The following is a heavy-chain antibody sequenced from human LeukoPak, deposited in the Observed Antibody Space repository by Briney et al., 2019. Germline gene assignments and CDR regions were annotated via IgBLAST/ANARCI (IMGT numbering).Heavy chain of an antibody. CDR2: LNQDASEK. CDR1: GFTFSGYW. D-gene: IGHD6-13*01. J-gene: IGHJ4*02. Sequence: PGGSLRLSCAASGFTFSGYWMSWVRQAPGKGLEWVANLNQDASEKYYVDSVKGRFTISRDNAKNLLYLQMNSLRAEDTAVYYCARGNSSSWFDYWGQGTLVTVSS. V-gene: IGHV3-7*03. CDR3: ARGNSSSWFDY.